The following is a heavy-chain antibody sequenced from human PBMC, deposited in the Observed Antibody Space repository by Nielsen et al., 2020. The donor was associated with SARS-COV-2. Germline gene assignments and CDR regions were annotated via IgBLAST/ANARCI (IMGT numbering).Heavy chain of an antibody. Sequence: LSLTCAASGFTFRNYWMSWVRQAPGKGLEWVSAISGSGGSTYYADSVKGRFTISRDNSKNTLYLQMNSLRAEDTAVYYCAKDYYYDSSGYEHDAFDIWGQGTMVTVSS. J-gene: IGHJ3*02. CDR3: AKDYYYDSSGYEHDAFDI. V-gene: IGHV3-23*01. D-gene: IGHD3-22*01. CDR2: ISGSGGST. CDR1: GFTFRNYW.